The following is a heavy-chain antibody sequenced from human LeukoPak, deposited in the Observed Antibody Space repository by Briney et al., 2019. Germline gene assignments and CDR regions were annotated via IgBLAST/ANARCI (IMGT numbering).Heavy chain of an antibody. CDR1: GGSVSGTSYY. D-gene: IGHD1-26*01. J-gene: IGHJ5*02. CDR3: VRQVSGSFNIKP. CDR2: MYYGGST. V-gene: IGHV4-39*01. Sequence: ASETLSLTCTVSGGSVSGTSYYWGWIRQPPGKGLEWVGSMYYGGSTSYTYHNPSLKSRVSISVDTSKNQFSLKLSSVTAADTAAYFCVRQVSGSFNIKPWGQGTLVTVSS.